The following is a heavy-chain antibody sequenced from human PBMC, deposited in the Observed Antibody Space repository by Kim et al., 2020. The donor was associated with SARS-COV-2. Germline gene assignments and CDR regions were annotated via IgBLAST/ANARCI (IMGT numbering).Heavy chain of an antibody. CDR2: ISPNDMTT. CDR1: GFTFKSHA. CDR3: AKDPPWFDP. Sequence: GGSLRLSCAASGFTFKSHAMSWVRQAPGKGLEWVSSISPNDMTTFYADSVKGRFTISRDNSNNTVYLQMNSLRAEDTAIYYCAKDPPWFDPWGQGTLVTVSS. V-gene: IGHV3-23*01. J-gene: IGHJ5*02.